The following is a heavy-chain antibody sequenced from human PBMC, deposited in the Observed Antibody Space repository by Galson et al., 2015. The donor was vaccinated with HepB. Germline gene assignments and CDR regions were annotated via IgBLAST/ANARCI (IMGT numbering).Heavy chain of an antibody. CDR1: GDSVSSSSTG. V-gene: IGHV6-1*01. J-gene: IGHJ4*02. Sequence: CAISGDSVSSSSTGWNWIRQSPSRGLEWLGRAYSRSKWYNEYAVSVRGRISITPDTSKNQFSLQLNSVTPDDTAVYYCARGMGDTSLDYWGRGTLSPSPQ. D-gene: IGHD1-26*01. CDR2: AYSRSKWYN. CDR3: ARGMGDTSLDY.